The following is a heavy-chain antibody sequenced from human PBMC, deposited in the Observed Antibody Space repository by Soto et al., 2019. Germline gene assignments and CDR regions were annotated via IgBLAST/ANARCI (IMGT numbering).Heavy chain of an antibody. CDR1: GFTFSSYA. CDR2: ISYDGSNK. D-gene: IGHD6-19*01. Sequence: QVQLVESGGGVVQPGRSLRLSCAASGFTFSSYAMHWVRQAPGKGLEWVAVISYDGSNKYYADSVKGRFTISRDNSKNTLYLQMNSLRAEDTAVYYCARFGQGLSIDYWGQGTRVTVSS. V-gene: IGHV3-30-3*01. J-gene: IGHJ4*02. CDR3: ARFGQGLSIDY.